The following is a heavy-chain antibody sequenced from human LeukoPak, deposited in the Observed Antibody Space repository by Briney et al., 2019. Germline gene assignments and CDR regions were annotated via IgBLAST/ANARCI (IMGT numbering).Heavy chain of an antibody. CDR1: GFTFSGYP. J-gene: IGHJ4*02. CDR2: IKSKIAGGTT. CDR3: AKDTH. V-gene: IGHV3-15*07. Sequence: GGSLRLSCAASGFTFSGYPIHWVRQAPGKGLEWVGRIKSKIAGGTTDYAAPVKGRFTISRDDSKNTLYLQMNSLRAEDTAVYYCAKDTHWGQGTLVTVSS.